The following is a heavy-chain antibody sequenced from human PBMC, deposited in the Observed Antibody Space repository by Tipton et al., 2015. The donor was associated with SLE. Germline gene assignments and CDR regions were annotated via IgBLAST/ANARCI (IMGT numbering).Heavy chain of an antibody. D-gene: IGHD5-12*01. J-gene: IGHJ4*02. Sequence: SLTCAVYGGSFSGYYWSWIRQPPGKGLEWIEEINHSGSTNYNPSLKSRVTISVDTSKNQFSLKLSSVTAADTAVYYCARRLTRYSGYDYFDYWGQGTLVTVSS. CDR2: INHSGST. V-gene: IGHV4-34*01. CDR1: GGSFSGYY. CDR3: ARRLTRYSGYDYFDY.